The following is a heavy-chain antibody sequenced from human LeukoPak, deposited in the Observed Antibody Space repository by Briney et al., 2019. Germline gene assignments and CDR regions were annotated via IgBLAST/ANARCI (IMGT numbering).Heavy chain of an antibody. CDR2: IYPGDSDT. CDR1: GYSFTCYW. J-gene: IGHJ6*02. CDR3: ARLPYTRYCSGGSCYSDWSGGYYYYGMDV. V-gene: IGHV5-51*01. Sequence: GESLKISCKGSGYSFTCYWIGWVRQMPGKGLEWMGIIYPGDSDTRYSPSFQGQVTISAHQSISTAYLQWSSLKASDTAMYYCARLPYTRYCSGGSCYSDWSGGYYYYGMDVWGQGTTVTVSS. D-gene: IGHD2-15*01.